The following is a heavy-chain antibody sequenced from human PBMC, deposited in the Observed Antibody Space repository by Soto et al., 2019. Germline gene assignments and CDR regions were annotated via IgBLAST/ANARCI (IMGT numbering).Heavy chain of an antibody. J-gene: IGHJ5*02. V-gene: IGHV3-15*01. CDR1: GFTFTPAW. CDR3: CVVKRRDQYSLSGYWFDP. CDR2: IKSKAEGETK. D-gene: IGHD2-15*01. Sequence: GGSLRLSCAASGFTFTPAWISWVRQAPGKGLEWVGRIKSKAEGETKDYWAPVRGSITISRDYSKVTLYLQMNRLRIEGTVIYYCCVVKRRDQYSLSGYWFDPWGPGTLVTVSS.